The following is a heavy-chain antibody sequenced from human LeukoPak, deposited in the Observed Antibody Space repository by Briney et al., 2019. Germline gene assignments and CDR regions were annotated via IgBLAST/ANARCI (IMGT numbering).Heavy chain of an antibody. V-gene: IGHV5-51*01. D-gene: IGHD2-21*02. J-gene: IGHJ4*02. Sequence: GESLKISRKGSGYNFANYWIGWVRQMPGKGLEWMGIIYPGDSDTRYSPSFQGQVTISADKSISTAYLQWSSLKASDTAMYYCARGGCTGGDCRLFDYWGQGTLVTVSS. CDR1: GYNFANYW. CDR2: IYPGDSDT. CDR3: ARGGCTGGDCRLFDY.